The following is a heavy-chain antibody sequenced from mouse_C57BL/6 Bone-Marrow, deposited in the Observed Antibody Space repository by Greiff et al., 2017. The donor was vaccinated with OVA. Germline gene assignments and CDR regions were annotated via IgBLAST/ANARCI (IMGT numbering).Heavy chain of an antibody. CDR1: GYTFTSYW. CDR3: TRGSSLVFYAMDY. D-gene: IGHD6-2*01. J-gene: IGHJ4*01. V-gene: IGHV1-5*01. Sequence: VQLQQSGTVLARPGASVKMSCKTSGYTFTSYWMHWVKQRPGPGLEWIGAIYPGNSDTSYNQKFKGKAKLTAVTSASTAYMELSSLTNEDSAVYYCTRGSSLVFYAMDYWGQGTSVTVSS. CDR2: IYPGNSDT.